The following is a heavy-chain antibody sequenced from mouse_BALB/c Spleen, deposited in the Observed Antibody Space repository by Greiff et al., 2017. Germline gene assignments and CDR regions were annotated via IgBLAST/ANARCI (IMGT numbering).Heavy chain of an antibody. D-gene: IGHD2-4*01. J-gene: IGHJ2*01. CDR1: GFNIKDTY. CDR2: IDPANGNT. Sequence: VQLQQSGAELVKPGASVKLSCTASGFNIKDTYMHWVKQRPEQGLEWIGRIDPANGNTKYDPKFQGKATITADTSSNTAYLQLSSLTSEDTAVYYCARSRYDYEDGWDYFDYWGQGTTLTVSS. CDR3: ARSRYDYEDGWDYFDY. V-gene: IGHV14-3*02.